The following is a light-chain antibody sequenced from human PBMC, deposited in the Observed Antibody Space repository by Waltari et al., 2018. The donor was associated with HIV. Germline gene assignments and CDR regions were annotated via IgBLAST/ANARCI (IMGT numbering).Light chain of an antibody. CDR1: DFGTRR. CDR2: YDG. Sequence: SYVLTKTPSVSVAPGKTATLTCDGPDFGTRRVLWYRQKPGQAPVLVIYYDGERPSGIAERFSGSNSGNTATLTISRVGVGDEADYYCQVWDANTDVVFGTGTKLTVL. J-gene: IGLJ2*01. V-gene: IGLV3-21*04. CDR3: QVWDANTDVV.